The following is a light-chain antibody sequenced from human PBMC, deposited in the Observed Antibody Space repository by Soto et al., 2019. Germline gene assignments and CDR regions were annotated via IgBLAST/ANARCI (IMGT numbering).Light chain of an antibody. J-gene: IGLJ2*01. CDR1: SSNIGSNY. CDR2: RNN. CDR3: AAWDDSLSAS. Sequence: QSVLTQPPSASGTPGQRGTISCSGSSSNIGSNYVYWYQQLPGTAPKLLIYRNNQRPSGVPDRFFGSKSGTSASLAISGLRSEDEADYYCAAWDDSLSASFGGRTKLTVL. V-gene: IGLV1-47*01.